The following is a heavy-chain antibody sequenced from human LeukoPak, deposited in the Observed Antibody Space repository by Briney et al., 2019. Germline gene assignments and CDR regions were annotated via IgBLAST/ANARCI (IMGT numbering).Heavy chain of an antibody. CDR3: ARDRGGWYGY. CDR2: MNPNSGNT. J-gene: IGHJ4*02. Sequence: ASVKVSCKPSGYTFTSYDINWVRQATGQGLEWMGWMNPNSGNTGYAQKFQGRVTMTRNTSISTAYMELSRLRSDDTAVYYCARDRGGWYGYWGQGTLVTVSS. CDR1: GYTFTSYD. D-gene: IGHD6-19*01. V-gene: IGHV1-8*01.